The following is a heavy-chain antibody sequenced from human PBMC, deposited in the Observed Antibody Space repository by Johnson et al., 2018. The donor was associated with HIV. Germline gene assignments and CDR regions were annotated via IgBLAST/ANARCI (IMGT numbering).Heavy chain of an antibody. CDR1: GFTFSSYG. Sequence: QMQLVESGGGVVQPGRSLRLSCAASGFTFSSYGMHWVRQAPGKGLEWVAVIWYDGSNEYYADSVKGRFTISRDNSKNTLYLQMNSLRVEDTAGYYCAKSPGKDHGGKSGAFDIWGQGTMVTVAS. CDR3: AKSPGKDHGGKSGAFDI. J-gene: IGHJ3*02. D-gene: IGHD4-23*01. CDR2: IWYDGSNE. V-gene: IGHV3-33*06.